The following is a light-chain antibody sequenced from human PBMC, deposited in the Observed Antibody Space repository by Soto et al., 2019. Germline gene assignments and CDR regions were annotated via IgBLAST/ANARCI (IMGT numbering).Light chain of an antibody. Sequence: QSALTQPASVSGSPGQSITISCTGTSSDVGSYNLVSWYQQHPGKAPKLMIYEGSKRPSGVSNRFSGSKSGNTASLTISGLQPADEADYYCSSYAGSSTWVFGGGTKLTVL. V-gene: IGLV2-23*01. J-gene: IGLJ3*02. CDR1: SSDVGSYNL. CDR2: EGS. CDR3: SSYAGSSTWV.